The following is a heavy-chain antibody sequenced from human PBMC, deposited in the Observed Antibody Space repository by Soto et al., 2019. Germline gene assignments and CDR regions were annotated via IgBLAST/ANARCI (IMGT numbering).Heavy chain of an antibody. CDR2: ISGGGGST. Sequence: GGSLRLSCAASGFSFAGYALTWVRLAPGKGLEWVASISGGGGSTYYADSVKGRFSISRDNSNRMVYLQMGSLTAGDTAVYYCAKTETFNGYYNAFDYWGQGTRVTVSS. J-gene: IGHJ4*02. CDR1: GFSFAGYA. V-gene: IGHV3-23*01. D-gene: IGHD3-9*01. CDR3: AKTETFNGYYNAFDY.